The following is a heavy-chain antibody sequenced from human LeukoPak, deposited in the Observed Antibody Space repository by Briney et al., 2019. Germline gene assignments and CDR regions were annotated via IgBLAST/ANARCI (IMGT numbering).Heavy chain of an antibody. V-gene: IGHV4-34*01. CDR1: GGSFSSYS. Sequence: PSETLSLTCTVSGGSFSSYSWSWIRQPSGKGLEWIGEINHSGRANCSPSLQSRVTISIDPSKNQFSLILNSVTAADTSVYFCARFDPGLGWAFDYWGQGTLVTVSS. D-gene: IGHD3-16*01. CDR2: INHSGRA. CDR3: ARFDPGLGWAFDY. J-gene: IGHJ4*02.